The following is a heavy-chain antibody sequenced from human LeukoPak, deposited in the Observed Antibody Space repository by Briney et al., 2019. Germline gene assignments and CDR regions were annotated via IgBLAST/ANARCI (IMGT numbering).Heavy chain of an antibody. D-gene: IGHD3-22*01. CDR2: IHYSGST. V-gene: IGHV4-59*01. CDR1: GDSISSYY. Sequence: PSETLSLTCTVSGDSISSYYWNWIRQPPGKGLEYIGWIHYSGSTDYNPSLKSRVTISLDRSKRQLPLNLRSVTAADTAVYYCARWGYFDSSGYFVAEYRGQGTLVTVSS. CDR3: ARWGYFDSSGYFVAEY. J-gene: IGHJ4*02.